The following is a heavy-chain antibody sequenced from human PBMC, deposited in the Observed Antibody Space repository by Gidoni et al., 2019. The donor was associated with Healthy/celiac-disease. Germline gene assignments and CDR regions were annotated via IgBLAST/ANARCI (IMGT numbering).Heavy chain of an antibody. CDR3: ARDYGSGDNWFDP. Sequence: QVQLVQSGAEVKKPGASVKVSCKASGYTFTGYYMHWVRQAPGQGLEWMGGINPNSGGTNYAQKFQGWVTMTRDTSISTAYMELSRLRSDDTAVYYCARDYGSGDNWFDPWGQGTLVTVSS. D-gene: IGHD3-10*01. CDR2: INPNSGGT. CDR1: GYTFTGYY. J-gene: IGHJ5*02. V-gene: IGHV1-2*04.